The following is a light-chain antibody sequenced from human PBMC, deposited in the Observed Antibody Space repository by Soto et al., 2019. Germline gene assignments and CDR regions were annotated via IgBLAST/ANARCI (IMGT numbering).Light chain of an antibody. J-gene: IGLJ3*02. CDR2: LNSDGSH. CDR1: SGHSSYA. V-gene: IGLV4-69*01. CDR3: QTWGTVIQ. Sequence: QLVLTQSPSASASLGASVKLTCTLSSGHSSYAIAWHQQQPEKGPRYLMKLNSDGSHSKGDGIPDRFSGSSSGAERYLTISSLQSEDEADYYCQTWGTVIQFGGGTKLTVL.